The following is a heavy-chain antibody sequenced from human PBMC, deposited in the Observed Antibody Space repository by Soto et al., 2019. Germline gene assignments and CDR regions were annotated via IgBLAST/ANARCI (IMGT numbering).Heavy chain of an antibody. Sequence: QVQLVESGGGVVQPGRSLRLSCAASGFTFSSYGMHWVRQAPGKGLEWVAVISYDGSNKYYADSVKGRFTISRDNSKNTLYLQMNSLRAEDTAAYYCAKDGYRDNWFDPWGQGTLVTVSS. CDR3: AKDGYRDNWFDP. CDR1: GFTFSSYG. CDR2: ISYDGSNK. J-gene: IGHJ5*02. V-gene: IGHV3-30*18. D-gene: IGHD5-18*01.